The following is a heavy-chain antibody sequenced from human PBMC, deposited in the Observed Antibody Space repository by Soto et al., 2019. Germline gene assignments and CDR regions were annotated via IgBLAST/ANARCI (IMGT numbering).Heavy chain of an antibody. D-gene: IGHD2-15*01. CDR3: ARHGRARYAFDI. J-gene: IGHJ3*02. CDR2: MYYSGST. Sequence: QLLESGPGLVKPSETLSLTCTVSGGSISSSRYYWGWIRQPPGKGLEWIGSMYYSGSTYYNPSLESRVTISVDTSKNQFSLKLSSVTAADTAVYYCARHGRARYAFDIWGQGTMVTVSS. V-gene: IGHV4-39*01. CDR1: GGSISSSRYY.